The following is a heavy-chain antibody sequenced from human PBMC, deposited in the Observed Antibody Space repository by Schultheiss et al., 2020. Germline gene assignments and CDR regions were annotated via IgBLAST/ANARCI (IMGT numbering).Heavy chain of an antibody. Sequence: SATLSLTCTVSGGSISSGDYYWSWIRQPPGKGLEWIGYIYYSGSTYYNPSLKSRVTISVDTSKNQFSLKLSSVTAADTAVYYCAGLLRDGYNPPFVDYWGQGTLVTVSS. CDR2: IYYSGST. J-gene: IGHJ4*02. CDR3: AGLLRDGYNPPFVDY. V-gene: IGHV4-30-4*01. D-gene: IGHD5-24*01. CDR1: GGSISSGDYY.